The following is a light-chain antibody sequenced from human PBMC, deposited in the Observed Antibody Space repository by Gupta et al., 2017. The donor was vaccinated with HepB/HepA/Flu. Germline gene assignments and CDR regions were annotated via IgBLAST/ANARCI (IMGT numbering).Light chain of an antibody. CDR2: DVS. V-gene: IGLV2-14*03. Sequence: QSALTQPASVSGSPGQSITISCTGTSSDVGGYNYVSWYQQHPGKALKLMIYDVSNRPSGVSNRFSGSKSGNTASLTISGLRAEDEADYYCSSYTSSSTYVFGTGTKVTVL. CDR1: SSDVGGYNY. J-gene: IGLJ1*01. CDR3: SSYTSSSTYV.